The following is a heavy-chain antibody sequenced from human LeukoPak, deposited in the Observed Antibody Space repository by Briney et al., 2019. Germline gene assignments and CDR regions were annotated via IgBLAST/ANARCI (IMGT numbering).Heavy chain of an antibody. D-gene: IGHD3-10*01. CDR3: ARDRYYYGSGSYYNGYYFDY. CDR1: GGSISSSSYY. CDR2: IYYSGST. Sequence: SETLSLTCTVSGGSISSSSYYWGWIRQPPGKGLEWIGSIYYSGSTNYNPSLKSRVTMSVDTSKNQFSLKLSSVTAADTAVYYCARDRYYYGSGSYYNGYYFDYWGQGTLVTVSS. V-gene: IGHV4-39*07. J-gene: IGHJ4*02.